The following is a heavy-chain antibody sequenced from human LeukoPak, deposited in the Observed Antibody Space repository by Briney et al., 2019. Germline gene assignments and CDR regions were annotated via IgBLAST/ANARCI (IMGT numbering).Heavy chain of an antibody. V-gene: IGHV1-18*01. Sequence: ASVKVSCKASGYTFTSYDISWVRQAPGQGLEWMGRNRGYNGNTNYAQKLQGRVTMTTDTSTSTAYMELGSLRSDDTAVYYCARVAAIGIDYWGQGTLVTVSS. J-gene: IGHJ4*02. D-gene: IGHD6-13*01. CDR3: ARVAAIGIDY. CDR2: NRGYNGNT. CDR1: GYTFTSYD.